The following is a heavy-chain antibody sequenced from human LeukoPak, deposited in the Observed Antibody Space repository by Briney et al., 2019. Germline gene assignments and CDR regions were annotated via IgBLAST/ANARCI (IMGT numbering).Heavy chain of an antibody. Sequence: GGSLRLSCAASGFTVSSNYMSWVRQAPGKGLEWVSVIYSGGSTYYGDSVKGRFTISRDNSKNTLYLQMNSLRAEDTAVYYCARVTYYYDSRGYSDYWGQGTLVTVSS. CDR2: IYSGGST. J-gene: IGHJ4*02. CDR1: GFTVSSNY. V-gene: IGHV3-53*01. CDR3: ARVTYYYDSRGYSDY. D-gene: IGHD3-22*01.